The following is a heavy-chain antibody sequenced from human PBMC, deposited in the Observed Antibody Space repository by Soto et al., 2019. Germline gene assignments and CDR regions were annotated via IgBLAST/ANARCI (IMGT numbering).Heavy chain of an antibody. CDR1: GGSISTYF. J-gene: IGHJ4*02. D-gene: IGHD6-19*01. CDR2: VYYTGST. V-gene: IGHV4-59*01. CDR3: ARARIAVVPIDY. Sequence: PSETLSLTCTVSGGSISTYFWSWIRQPPGRGLEWIGYVYYTGSTNYNPSLKSRVTMSVDTSKNQFSLQLTSVTAADTAIYYCARARIAVVPIDYWGQGTLVTVSS.